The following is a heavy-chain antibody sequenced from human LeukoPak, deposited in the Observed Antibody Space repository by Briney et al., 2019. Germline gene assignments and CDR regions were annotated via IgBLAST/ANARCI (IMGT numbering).Heavy chain of an antibody. CDR3: ASHTYYYGSGDYYYYYMDV. CDR1: GYSFTSYW. V-gene: IGHV5-51*01. Sequence: GESLKISCKGSGYSFTSYWIGWVRQMPGKGLEWMGIIYPGDSDTRYSPSFQGQVTISADKSISTAYLQWSSLKASDTAMYYCASHTYYYGSGDYYYYYMDVWGKGTTVTVSS. J-gene: IGHJ6*03. CDR2: IYPGDSDT. D-gene: IGHD3-10*01.